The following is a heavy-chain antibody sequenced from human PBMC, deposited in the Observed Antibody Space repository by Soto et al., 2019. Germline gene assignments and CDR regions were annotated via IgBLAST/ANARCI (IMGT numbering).Heavy chain of an antibody. J-gene: IGHJ6*02. CDR1: GGSISSSSYY. CDR2: IYYSGST. V-gene: IGHV4-39*01. Sequence: SETLSLTCTVSGGSISSSSYYWGWIRQPPGKGLEWIGSIYYSGSTYYNPSLKSRVTISVDTSKNQFSLKLSSVTAADTAVYYCARHSAHQYIKFIAAANDYYYGMDVWGQGTTVTVSS. D-gene: IGHD6-13*01. CDR3: ARHSAHQYIKFIAAANDYYYGMDV.